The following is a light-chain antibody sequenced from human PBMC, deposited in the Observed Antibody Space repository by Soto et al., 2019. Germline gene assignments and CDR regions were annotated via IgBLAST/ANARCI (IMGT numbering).Light chain of an antibody. CDR1: QSVSSSY. CDR3: QQYDSSPRT. J-gene: IGKJ1*01. V-gene: IGKV3-20*01. CDR2: GAS. Sequence: EIVLTQSPGTLSVSPGERATLSCRASQSVSSSYLAWYQQIRGQAPRLLIYGASSRATGIPDRFSGSGSGTDFILTISRLEPEDFAVYYCQQYDSSPRTFGQGTKVEIK.